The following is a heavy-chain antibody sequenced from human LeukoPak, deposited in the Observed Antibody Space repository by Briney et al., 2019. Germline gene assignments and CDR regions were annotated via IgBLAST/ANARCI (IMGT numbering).Heavy chain of an antibody. V-gene: IGHV1-18*01. J-gene: IGHJ4*02. CDR2: ISAYNGNT. Sequence: ASVKVSCKASGYTFTSYGISWVRQAPGQGLEWMGWISAYNGNTNYAQKLQGRVTMTTDTSTTTACMELRSLRSDDTAVYYCARTSYYDTSGYFPYWGQGTLVTVSS. CDR1: GYTFTSYG. D-gene: IGHD3-22*01. CDR3: ARTSYYDTSGYFPY.